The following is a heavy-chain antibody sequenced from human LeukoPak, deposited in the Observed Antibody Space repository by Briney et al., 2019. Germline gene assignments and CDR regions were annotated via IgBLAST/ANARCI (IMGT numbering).Heavy chain of an antibody. CDR2: IYPGDSDT. J-gene: IGHJ5*02. CDR1: GYSFTSYW. D-gene: IGHD3-16*01. CDR3: AGRRITARFEENGSDP. Sequence: GESLKISCKGSGYSFTSYWIGCVRQMPGKGLEWMGIIYPGDSDTRYSPSFQGQVTISADKSISTAYLQWSSLKASDTARYYGAGRRITARFEENGSDPWGQGTLVTVSS. V-gene: IGHV5-51*01.